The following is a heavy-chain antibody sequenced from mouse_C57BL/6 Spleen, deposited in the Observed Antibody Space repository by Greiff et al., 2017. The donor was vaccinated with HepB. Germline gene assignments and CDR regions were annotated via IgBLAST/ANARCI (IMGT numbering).Heavy chain of an antibody. Sequence: QVQLQQSGAELARPGASVKLSCKASGYTFTSYGISWVKQRTGQGLEWIGEIYPRSGNTYYNEKFKGKATLTADKSSSTAYMELRSLTSEDSAVYFCARRVITTYYFDYWGQGTTLTVSS. CDR2: IYPRSGNT. CDR1: GYTFTSYG. J-gene: IGHJ2*01. CDR3: ARRVITTYYFDY. D-gene: IGHD1-1*01. V-gene: IGHV1-81*01.